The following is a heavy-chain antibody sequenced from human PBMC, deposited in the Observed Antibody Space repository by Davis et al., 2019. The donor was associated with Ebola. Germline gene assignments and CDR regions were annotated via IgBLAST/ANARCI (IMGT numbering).Heavy chain of an antibody. CDR1: GYSFTSYW. D-gene: IGHD5-24*01. J-gene: IGHJ6*02. Sequence: GESLKISCKGSGYSFTSYWIGWVRQMPGKGMEWMGRIDPSDSYTNYSPSFQGHVTISADKSISTAYLQWSSLKASDTAMYYCARSRDGYNLLDYGMDVWGQGTTVTVSS. CDR3: ARSRDGYNLLDYGMDV. V-gene: IGHV5-10-1*01. CDR2: IDPSDSYT.